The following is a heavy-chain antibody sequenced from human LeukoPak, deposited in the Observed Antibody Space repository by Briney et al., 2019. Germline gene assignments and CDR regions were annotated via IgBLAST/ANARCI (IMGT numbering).Heavy chain of an antibody. V-gene: IGHV3-23*01. J-gene: IGHJ4*02. CDR3: ARAGLIRFDY. CDR2: ISGSGGGSGGST. CDR1: GFTFSNYA. Sequence: PGGSLRLSCAASGFTFSNYAMSWVRQAPGKGLEWVSGISGSGGGSGGSTYYADSVKGRCTISRDNAKNTLYLQMNSLSAEDTAVHYCARAGLIRFDYWGQGTLVTVSS. D-gene: IGHD2-21*01.